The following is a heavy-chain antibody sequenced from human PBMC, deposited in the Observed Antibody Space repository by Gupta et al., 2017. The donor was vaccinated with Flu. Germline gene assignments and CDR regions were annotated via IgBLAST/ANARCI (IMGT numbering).Heavy chain of an antibody. Sequence: EVQLVQSGAEVKKPGESLKISCTASGYTFTNYWISWVRQMPGGGLEWIGIINPYDSDTRYRPSFQGQVTISADKSITTAYLQLSSLMASDTAMYYCGRHEGPVGLNFDYWGQGTLVTVSS. CDR3: GRHEGPVGLNFDY. V-gene: IGHV5-51*01. CDR1: GYTFTNYW. CDR2: INPYDSDT. J-gene: IGHJ4*02.